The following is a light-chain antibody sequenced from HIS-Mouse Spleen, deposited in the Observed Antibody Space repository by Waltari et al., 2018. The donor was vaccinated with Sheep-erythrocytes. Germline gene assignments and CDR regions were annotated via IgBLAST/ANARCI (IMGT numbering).Light chain of an antibody. CDR3: QAWDSSIVV. CDR1: KLGEKY. V-gene: IGLV3-1*01. J-gene: IGLJ2*01. Sequence: SYELTQPPSVSVSPGQTASITCSGDKLGEKYACWYQQKPGQSPVLVIYHDSKRPSGLPERFSGSNSGNTATLTISGTQAMDEADYYCQAWDSSIVVFGGGTKLTVL. CDR2: HDS.